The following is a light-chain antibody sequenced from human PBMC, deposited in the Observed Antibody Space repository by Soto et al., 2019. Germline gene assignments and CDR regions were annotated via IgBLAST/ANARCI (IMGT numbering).Light chain of an antibody. CDR1: QSISSSY. J-gene: IGKJ1*01. CDR3: QQYGTSPWT. CDR2: GAS. Sequence: EIVLTQSPGTLSLSPGERATLSCRASQSISSSYLAWYQQKPGQAPRLLIYGASSRAVGIPDNFSGSGSGTDFTLTICRLEPEDFAVYYCQQYGTSPWTFGQGTKVEIK. V-gene: IGKV3-20*01.